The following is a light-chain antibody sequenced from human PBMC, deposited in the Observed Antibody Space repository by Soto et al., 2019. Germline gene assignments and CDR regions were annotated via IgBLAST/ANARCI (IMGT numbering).Light chain of an antibody. CDR3: QQYGTLPLT. Sequence: EVVTTQSPATLSVSPGERATLSCRASQGLGTNLAWYQQKPGQAPRLLIFGASSRATGIPDRFSGSGSGTDFTLTISRLEPEDFAVFYCQQYGTLPLTFGGGTKVDIK. CDR2: GAS. CDR1: QGLGTN. V-gene: IGKV3-20*01. J-gene: IGKJ4*01.